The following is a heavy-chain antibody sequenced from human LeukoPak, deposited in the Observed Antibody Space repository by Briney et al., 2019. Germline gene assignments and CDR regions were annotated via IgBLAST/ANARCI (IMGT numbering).Heavy chain of an antibody. CDR1: GYTFTSYA. V-gene: IGHV1-2*02. Sequence: GASVKVSCKASGYTFTSYAMNWVRQAPGQGLEWMGWINPNNGGTNYAQKFQGRVTMTRDTSISTAYMELSRLRSDDTAVYYCAREVDYYDTSDYFPLGYWGQGTLVTVSS. CDR2: INPNNGGT. D-gene: IGHD3-22*01. J-gene: IGHJ4*01. CDR3: AREVDYYDTSDYFPLGY.